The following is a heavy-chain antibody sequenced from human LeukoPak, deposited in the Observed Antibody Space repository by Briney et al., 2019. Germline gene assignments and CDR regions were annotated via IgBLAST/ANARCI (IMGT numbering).Heavy chain of an antibody. D-gene: IGHD4-23*01. CDR2: IIPILGIA. V-gene: IGHV1-69*02. CDR1: GGTFSSYT. J-gene: IGHJ5*02. Sequence: SVKVSCKASGGTFSSYTISWVRQAPGQGLEWMGRIIPILGIANYAQKFQGRVTITADKSTSTAYMELSSLRSEDTAVYYCARVSGGNSGNNWFDPRGQGTLVTVSS. CDR3: ARVSGGNSGNNWFDP.